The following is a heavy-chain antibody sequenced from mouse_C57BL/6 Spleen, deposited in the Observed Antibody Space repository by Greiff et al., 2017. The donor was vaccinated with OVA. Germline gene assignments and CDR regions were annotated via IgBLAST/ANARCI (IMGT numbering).Heavy chain of an antibody. J-gene: IGHJ2*01. Sequence: VQLQQPGAELVRPGSSVKLSCKASGYTFTSYWMHWVKQRPIQGLEWIGNIDPSDSETHYNQKFKDKATLTVDKSSSTAYMQLSSLTSEDSAVYYCARLDEYDGAYFDYWGQGTTLTVSS. CDR3: ARLDEYDGAYFDY. V-gene: IGHV1-52*01. D-gene: IGHD2-4*01. CDR1: GYTFTSYW. CDR2: IDPSDSET.